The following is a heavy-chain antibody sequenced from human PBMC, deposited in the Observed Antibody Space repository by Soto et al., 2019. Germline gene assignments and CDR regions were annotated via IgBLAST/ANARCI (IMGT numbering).Heavy chain of an antibody. CDR2: IYWDDDK. CDR3: AHRRRDGYNLEYNWFDP. J-gene: IGHJ5*02. Sequence: SGPTLVNPTQTLTLTCTFSGFSLSTSGVGVGWIRQPPGKALEWLALIYWDDDKRYSPSLKSRLTITKDTSKNQVVLTMTNMDPVDTATYYCAHRRRDGYNLEYNWFDPWGQGTLVTVSS. D-gene: IGHD1-1*01. CDR1: GFSLSTSGVG. V-gene: IGHV2-5*02.